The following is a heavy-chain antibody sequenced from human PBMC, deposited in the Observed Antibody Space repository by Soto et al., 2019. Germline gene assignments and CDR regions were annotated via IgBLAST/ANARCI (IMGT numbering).Heavy chain of an antibody. CDR2: IIPRSATS. CDR3: AREGLVLVPTTVNSDYYYYAMDV. Sequence: GASVKVSCKASGYTFIRYGITWVRQAPGQGLEWMGGIIPRSATSNYAQKFQGRVTITADESTNTAYMELSSLRSEDTAVYYCAREGLVLVPTTVNSDYYYYAMDVWGQGTTVTVSS. CDR1: GYTFIRYG. D-gene: IGHD2-2*01. J-gene: IGHJ6*02. V-gene: IGHV1-69*13.